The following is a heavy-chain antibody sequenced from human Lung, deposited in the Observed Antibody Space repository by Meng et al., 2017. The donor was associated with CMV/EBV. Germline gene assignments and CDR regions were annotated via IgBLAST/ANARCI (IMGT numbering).Heavy chain of an antibody. D-gene: IGHD2-2*01. CDR2: ITSSSSYI. V-gene: IGHV3-21*01. CDR1: GFTFSTYS. Sequence: GGSLRLXCAASGFTFSTYSMNWVRQAPGKGLEWVSFITSSSSYIYYADSVRGRFTISRDNAKNSLYLQMNSLRAEDAAVYYCAIYCSTTTCPPGHDAFDIWGQGTMVTVSS. CDR3: AIYCSTTTCPPGHDAFDI. J-gene: IGHJ3*02.